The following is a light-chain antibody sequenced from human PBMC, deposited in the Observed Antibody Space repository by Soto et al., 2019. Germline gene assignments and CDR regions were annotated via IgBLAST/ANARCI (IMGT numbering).Light chain of an antibody. CDR1: QTIDSW. CDR3: QQYNTYWT. V-gene: IGKV1-5*03. J-gene: IGKJ1*01. CDR2: KAS. Sequence: DIQMTQSPSTLSSSVGDRVTITCRASQTIDSWLALYQQRPGKPPNLLIYKASNLESGVPSRFNGSGSGTDFTLTISSLQPDDFASYYCQQYNTYWTFGQGTKVDNK.